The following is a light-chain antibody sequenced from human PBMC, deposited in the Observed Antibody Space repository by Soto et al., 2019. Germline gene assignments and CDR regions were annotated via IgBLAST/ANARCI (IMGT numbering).Light chain of an antibody. V-gene: IGKV3-15*01. J-gene: IGKJ4*01. Sequence: EIVLTQSPATLSVSPAHSATLSCWASQNVNNDLAWYQQKPCQAPWLLIYGASTRATGIPARFRGSESGTEFTLTISSLQSEDFAVYYCQQYDNWPLTFGGGTKVDIK. CDR3: QQYDNWPLT. CDR2: GAS. CDR1: QNVNND.